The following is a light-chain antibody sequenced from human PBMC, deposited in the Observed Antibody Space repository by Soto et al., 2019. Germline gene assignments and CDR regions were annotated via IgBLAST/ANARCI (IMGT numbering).Light chain of an antibody. CDR3: QQYNNWPPPT. CDR1: QSVLYSSDNKNY. V-gene: IGKV4-1*01. CDR2: WAS. Sequence: DIVMTQSPDSLAVSLGERATISCRSSQSVLYSSDNKNYLVWYQQKPGQPPKLLIYWASTREFGVPDRFSGSGSGTDFTLTISSLQAEDVAVYYCQQYNNWPPPTFGQGTKVDIK. J-gene: IGKJ2*01.